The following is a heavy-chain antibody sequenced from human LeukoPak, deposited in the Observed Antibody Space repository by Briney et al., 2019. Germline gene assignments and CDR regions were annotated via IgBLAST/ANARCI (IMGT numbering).Heavy chain of an antibody. V-gene: IGHV3-74*01. Sequence: SGGSLRLSCAASGFTFSSYWMHWVRQVPGKGLVWVSRINTDGSITTYADSVKGRFTISRDNAEITLYLQLNSLRAEDTAVYFCVREGIAAAGTEFDYWGQGTLVAVSS. CDR2: INTDGSIT. J-gene: IGHJ4*02. D-gene: IGHD6-13*01. CDR3: VREGIAAAGTEFDY. CDR1: GFTFSSYW.